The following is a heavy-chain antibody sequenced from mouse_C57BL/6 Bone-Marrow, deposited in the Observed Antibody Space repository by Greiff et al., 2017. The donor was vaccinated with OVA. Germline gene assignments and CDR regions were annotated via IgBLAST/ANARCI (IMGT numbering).Heavy chain of an antibody. V-gene: IGHV1-4*01. CDR3: ARREPRDYVMDY. CDR1: GYTFTSYT. CDR2: INPSSGYT. Sequence: QVQLKESGAELARPGASVKMSCKASGYTFTSYTMHWVKQRPGQGLEWIGYINPSSGYTKYNQKFKDKATLTADKSSSTAYMQLSSLTSEDSAVYYCARREPRDYVMDYWGQGTSVTVSS. D-gene: IGHD2-13*01. J-gene: IGHJ4*01.